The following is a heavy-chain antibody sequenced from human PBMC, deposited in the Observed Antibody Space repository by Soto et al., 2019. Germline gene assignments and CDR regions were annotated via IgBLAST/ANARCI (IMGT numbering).Heavy chain of an antibody. Sequence: QVQLQESGPRLVKPSETLSLTCTVSGGSISHFYWSWIRQSPGKGLEWLGYIYDSGSTSYNPSLKRRVTMSRDTSTTQFALNLSSLTAADTAVYLCAASYYAILTAHFAFAIWGHGTMVTVSS. V-gene: IGHV4-59*01. J-gene: IGHJ3*02. CDR3: AASYYAILTAHFAFAI. D-gene: IGHD3-9*01. CDR1: GGSISHFY. CDR2: IYDSGST.